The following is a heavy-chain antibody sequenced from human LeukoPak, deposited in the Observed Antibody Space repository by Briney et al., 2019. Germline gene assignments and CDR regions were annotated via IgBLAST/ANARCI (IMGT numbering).Heavy chain of an antibody. V-gene: IGHV3-23*01. J-gene: IGHJ4*02. D-gene: IGHD3-22*01. CDR2: ISGSGGCT. Sequence: GESLRLSCAVSGITLSNYGMTWVRQAPGKGLEWVAGISGSGGCTHYADSVKGRFTISRDNPKNTLHLQMNSLTAEDPAVYFCAKRGVVIRVILVGFHKEAYYFDSWGQGALVTVSS. CDR1: GITLSNYG. CDR3: AKRGVVIRVILVGFHKEAYYFDS.